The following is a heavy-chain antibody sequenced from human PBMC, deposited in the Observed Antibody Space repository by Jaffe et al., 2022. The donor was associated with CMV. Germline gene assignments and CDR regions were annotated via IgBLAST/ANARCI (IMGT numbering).Heavy chain of an antibody. CDR1: GFFFTNFA. Sequence: EVRLVESGGGLIQPGGSLRLSCAASGFFFTNFAMGWVRQAPGKGLQWVSGISGSGGSTFYADSVKGRFTISSDPSKNTLFLQMDSLRAEDTAVYYCVKNPGDDYGDYFADWGQGTLVTVSS. D-gene: IGHD4-17*01. CDR2: ISGSGGST. CDR3: VKNPGDDYGDYFAD. V-gene: IGHV3-23*04. J-gene: IGHJ1*01.